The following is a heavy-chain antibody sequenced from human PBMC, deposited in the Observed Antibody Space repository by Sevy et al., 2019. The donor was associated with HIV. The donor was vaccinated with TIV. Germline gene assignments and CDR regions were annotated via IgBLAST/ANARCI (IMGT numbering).Heavy chain of an antibody. D-gene: IGHD6-13*01. CDR1: GYTFTSYG. Sequence: ASVKVSCKASGYTFTSYGISWVRQAPGQGLEWMGWISAYNGNTNYAQKLQGRVTMTTDTSTSTAYMERRSLRSDDTAVYYCARMIAAAPPLDYWGQGTLVTVSS. J-gene: IGHJ4*02. CDR2: ISAYNGNT. V-gene: IGHV1-18*01. CDR3: ARMIAAAPPLDY.